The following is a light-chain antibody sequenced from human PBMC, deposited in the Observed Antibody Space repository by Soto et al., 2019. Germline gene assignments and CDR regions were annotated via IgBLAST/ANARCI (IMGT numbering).Light chain of an antibody. CDR3: LQDHNSPLT. V-gene: IGKV1-6*01. J-gene: IGKJ1*01. CDR1: QGIRSD. Sequence: DGVTITCRASQGIRSDLGWYQQKPGKAPRLLIYAASTLHSGVPSRFSGSGSGTDFTLTISSLQPEDFATYYCLQDHNSPLTFGQGTKVDIK. CDR2: AAS.